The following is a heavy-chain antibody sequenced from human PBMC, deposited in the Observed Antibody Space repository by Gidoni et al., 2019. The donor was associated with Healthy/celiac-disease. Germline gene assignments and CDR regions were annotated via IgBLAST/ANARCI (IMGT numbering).Heavy chain of an antibody. Sequence: QVQLQESGPGLVKPSQTLSLTCTVSGASISSGGYYCSWIRQHPGKGLEWIGYIYYSGSTYYNPSLKSRVTISVDTSKNQFSLKLSSVTAADTAVYYCAREQWVSSWPPGWFDPWGQGTLVTVSS. CDR3: AREQWVSSWPPGWFDP. J-gene: IGHJ5*02. CDR2: IYYSGST. CDR1: GASISSGGYY. V-gene: IGHV4-31*03. D-gene: IGHD6-13*01.